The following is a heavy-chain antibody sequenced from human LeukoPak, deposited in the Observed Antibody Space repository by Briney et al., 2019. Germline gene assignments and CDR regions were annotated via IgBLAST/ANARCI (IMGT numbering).Heavy chain of an antibody. CDR1: GFXFSNYG. CDR3: AKDYDYGDYAADY. CDR2: ISYDGSNK. V-gene: IGHV3-30*18. D-gene: IGHD4-17*01. J-gene: IGHJ4*02. Sequence: PGGSLRLSCAASGFXFSNYGIHWVRQAPGKGLEWVTFISYDGSNKYYADSVKGRFTISRDNSKNTLYLQMNSLRAEDTALYYCAKDYDYGDYAADYWGQGTLVTVSS.